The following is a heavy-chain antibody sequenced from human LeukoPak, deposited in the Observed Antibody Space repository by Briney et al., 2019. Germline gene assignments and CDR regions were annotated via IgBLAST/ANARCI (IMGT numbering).Heavy chain of an antibody. CDR1: GFSFSSYS. Sequence: GGSLRLSCAASGFSFSSYSMKWVRQGPGKGLEWVSYISSGSSSKYYADSVQGRFTIFRDNAKNSLSLQMNSLRAEDTAVYYCANALAARREWYFDYWGQGTLVTVSS. J-gene: IGHJ4*02. CDR3: ANALAARREWYFDY. CDR2: ISSGSSSK. V-gene: IGHV3-48*01. D-gene: IGHD6-6*01.